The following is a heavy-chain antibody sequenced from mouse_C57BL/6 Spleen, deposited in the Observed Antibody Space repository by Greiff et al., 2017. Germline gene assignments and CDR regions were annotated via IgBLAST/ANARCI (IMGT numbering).Heavy chain of an antibody. Sequence: EVQVVESGGGLVQPGGSMKLSCVASGFTFSNYWMNWVRPSPEKGLEWVAQIRLKSDNYATHYAESVKGRFTISRDDSKSSVYLQMNNLRAEDTGIYYCTGIWFAYWGQGTLVTVSA. CDR1: GFTFSNYW. J-gene: IGHJ3*01. V-gene: IGHV6-3*01. CDR2: IRLKSDNYAT. CDR3: TGIWFAY.